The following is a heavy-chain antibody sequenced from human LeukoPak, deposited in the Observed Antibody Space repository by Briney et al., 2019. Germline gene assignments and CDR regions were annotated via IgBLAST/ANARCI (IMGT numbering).Heavy chain of an antibody. CDR3: ARDVVVTAMSYFDY. J-gene: IGHJ4*02. D-gene: IGHD2-21*02. CDR1: GFTFSDYW. CDR2: ISSSGSTI. V-gene: IGHV3-11*01. Sequence: GGSLRLSCAASGFTFSDYWMYWVRQAPGKGLEWVSYISSSGSTIYYADSVKGRFTISRDNAKNSLYLQMNSLRAEDTAVYYCARDVVVTAMSYFDYWGQGTLVTVSS.